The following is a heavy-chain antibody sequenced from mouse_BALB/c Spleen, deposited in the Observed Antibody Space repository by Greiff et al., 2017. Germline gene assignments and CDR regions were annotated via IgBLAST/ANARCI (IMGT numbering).Heavy chain of an antibody. Sequence: EVMLVESGGGLVKPGGSLKLSCAASGFTFSSYAMSWVRQTPEKRLEWVASISSGGSTYYPDSVKGRFTISRDNARNILYLQMSSLRSEDTAMYYCARGPGGNSFDYWGQGTTLTVSS. D-gene: IGHD1-1*02. CDR1: GFTFSSYA. CDR3: ARGPGGNSFDY. V-gene: IGHV5-6-5*01. J-gene: IGHJ2*01. CDR2: ISSGGST.